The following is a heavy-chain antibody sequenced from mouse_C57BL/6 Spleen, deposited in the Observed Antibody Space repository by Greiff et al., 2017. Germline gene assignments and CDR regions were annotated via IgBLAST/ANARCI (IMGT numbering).Heavy chain of an antibody. V-gene: IGHV5-9*01. Sequence: EVKLVESGGGLVKPGGSLKLSCAASGFTFSSYTMSWVRQTPEKRLEWVATISGGGGNTYYPDSVKGRFTISRDNAKNTLYLQMSGLRSEDTALYYCASLLLLRSPFDYWGQGTTLTVSS. CDR2: ISGGGGNT. CDR3: ASLLLLRSPFDY. CDR1: GFTFSSYT. J-gene: IGHJ2*01. D-gene: IGHD1-1*01.